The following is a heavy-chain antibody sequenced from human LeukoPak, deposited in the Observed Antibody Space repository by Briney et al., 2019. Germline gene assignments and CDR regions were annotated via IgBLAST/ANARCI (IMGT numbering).Heavy chain of an antibody. CDR1: GFTFSSYS. D-gene: IGHD3-10*01. V-gene: IGHV3-15*01. CDR2: IKSKTDGGTT. CDR3: TTDSNAWFGELWRYLDY. J-gene: IGHJ4*02. Sequence: GGSLRLSCAASGFTFSSYSMNWVRQAPGKGLEWVGRIKSKTDGGTTDYAAPVKGRFTISRDDSKNTLYLQMNSLKTEDTAVYYCTTDSNAWFGELWRYLDYWGQGTLVTVSS.